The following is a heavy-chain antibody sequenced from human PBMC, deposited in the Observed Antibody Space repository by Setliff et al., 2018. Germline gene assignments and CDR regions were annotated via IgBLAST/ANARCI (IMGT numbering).Heavy chain of an antibody. J-gene: IGHJ4*02. Sequence: SETLSLTCTVSGGSISSGGYYWSWIRQHPGKGLEWIGRVYYSGDTYYIPSLLSRVTISVDTSKNQFSLKLSSVTAADTSVYFCARHRPNLPFDAWGQGALVTVSS. CDR2: VYYSGDT. CDR1: GGSISSGGYY. D-gene: IGHD7-27*01. CDR3: ARHRPNLPFDA. V-gene: IGHV4-39*01.